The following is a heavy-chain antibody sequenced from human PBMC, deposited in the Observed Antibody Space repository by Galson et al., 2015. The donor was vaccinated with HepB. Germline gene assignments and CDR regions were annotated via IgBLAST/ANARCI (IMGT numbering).Heavy chain of an antibody. Sequence: TLSLTCTVSGGSLSNYYWSWIRQPAGNELEWIGRIYTGGSTNYSPSLKSRVTMSLDTSKNQFSLNLNSVTAADTAVYYCAREGQVVLYFDSWGQGALVTVSS. D-gene: IGHD3-22*01. V-gene: IGHV4-4*07. CDR2: IYTGGST. J-gene: IGHJ4*02. CDR3: AREGQVVLYFDS. CDR1: GGSLSNYY.